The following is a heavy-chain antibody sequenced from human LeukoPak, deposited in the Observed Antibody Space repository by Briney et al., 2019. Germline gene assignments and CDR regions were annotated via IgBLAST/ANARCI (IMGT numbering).Heavy chain of an antibody. Sequence: PGGSLRLSCAASGFTFSNAWMSWVRQAPGKGLEWVGRIKSKTDGGTTDYAATVKGRFTISRDDSKNTLYLQMNSLKTEDTAVYYCTTVLGYCSSTSCPGTYYFDYWGQGTLVTVSS. CDR1: GFTFSNAW. J-gene: IGHJ4*02. CDR3: TTVLGYCSSTSCPGTYYFDY. V-gene: IGHV3-15*01. CDR2: IKSKTDGGTT. D-gene: IGHD2-2*01.